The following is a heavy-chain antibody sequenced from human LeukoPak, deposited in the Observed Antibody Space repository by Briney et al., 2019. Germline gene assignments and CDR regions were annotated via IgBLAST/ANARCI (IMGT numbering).Heavy chain of an antibody. D-gene: IGHD3-22*01. J-gene: IGHJ4*02. CDR3: ARGGYRSGGSCRYYYDSSGYAHGIYFDY. Sequence: PSESLSLTCAVYGASFSGYYWSWIRQPPGKGLEWIGEINHSGSTNYNPSLKSRVTISVDTSKNQFSLKLSSVTAADTAVYYCARGGYRSGGSCRYYYDSSGYAHGIYFDYWGQGTLVTVSS. CDR2: INHSGST. CDR1: GASFSGYY. V-gene: IGHV4-34*01.